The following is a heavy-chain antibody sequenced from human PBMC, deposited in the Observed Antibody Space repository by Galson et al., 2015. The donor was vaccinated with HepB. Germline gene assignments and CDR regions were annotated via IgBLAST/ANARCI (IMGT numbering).Heavy chain of an antibody. V-gene: IGHV1-69*13. D-gene: IGHD4-23*01. CDR1: GGTFSSYA. CDR2: IIPIFGTA. Sequence: SVKVSCKASGGTFSSYAISWVRQAPGQGLEWMGGIIPIFGTANYAQKFQGRVTITADESTSTAYMELSSLRSEDTAVYYCARDLAPVGLTVVTPTWGQGALVTVSS. CDR3: ARDLAPVGLTVVTPT. J-gene: IGHJ4*02.